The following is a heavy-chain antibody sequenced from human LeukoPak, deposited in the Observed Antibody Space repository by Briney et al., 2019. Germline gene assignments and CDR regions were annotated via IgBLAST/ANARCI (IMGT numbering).Heavy chain of an antibody. CDR2: IIPIFGTA. CDR1: GGTFSSYA. J-gene: IGHJ4*02. Sequence: GASVKVSCKASGGTFSSYAISWVRQVPGQGLEWMGGIIPIFGTANYAQKFQGRVTITADESTSTAYMELSSLRSEDTAVYYCARDRWDQASTLLVGLLDYWGQGTLVTVSS. D-gene: IGHD3/OR15-3a*01. V-gene: IGHV1-69*13. CDR3: ARDRWDQASTLLVGLLDY.